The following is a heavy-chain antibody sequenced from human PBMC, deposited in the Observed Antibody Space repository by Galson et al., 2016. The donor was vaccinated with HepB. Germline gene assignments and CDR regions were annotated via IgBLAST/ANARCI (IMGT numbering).Heavy chain of an antibody. CDR1: GGSISTYY. J-gene: IGHJ5*02. Sequence: TLSLTCTVSGGSISTYYWSWIRQPPGKGLEWIGYIYYSGSTTYNPSLKSRVTISVDTSKNQFSLRVSSVTAADTAVYYCARDVLSWFDPWGQGTLVTVSS. CDR3: ARDVLSWFDP. CDR2: IYYSGST. V-gene: IGHV4-59*01.